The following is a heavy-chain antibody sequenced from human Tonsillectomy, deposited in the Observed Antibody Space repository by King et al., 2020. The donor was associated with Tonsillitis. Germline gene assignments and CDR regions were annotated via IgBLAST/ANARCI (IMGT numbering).Heavy chain of an antibody. D-gene: IGHD3-22*01. J-gene: IGHJ1*01. Sequence: VQLVESGAEVKKPGESLRISCKGSGYSFTSYWISWVRQMPGKGLEWMGRIDPSDSYIKYSPSFQGHVTISADNDKSISTAYLQWSSLKASDTAMYYCATTHYHYDSSGYYSEYFQYWGQGTLVTVSS. CDR1: GYSFTSYW. CDR2: IDPSDSYI. CDR3: ATTHYHYDSSGYYSEYFQY. V-gene: IGHV5-10-1*03.